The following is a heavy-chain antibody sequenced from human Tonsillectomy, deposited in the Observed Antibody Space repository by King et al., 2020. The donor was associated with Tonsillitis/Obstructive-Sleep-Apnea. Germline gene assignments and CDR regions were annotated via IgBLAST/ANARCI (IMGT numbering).Heavy chain of an antibody. J-gene: IGHJ6*02. CDR2: IYYTVST. V-gene: IGHV4-31*03. CDR3: ASSDVSTFGVVSHFGMDG. Sequence: VQLQQSGPGVVKPSQTLSLTCTVSGGSVSSGSYFWNWIRQHPGKGLESIGYIYYTVSTYYNPSLTSRVIISVDTSTNPFSLKLSSVTAAETAVYYCASSDVSTFGVVSHFGMDGGGQGTTVIVSS. CDR1: GGSVSSGSYF. D-gene: IGHD3-3*01.